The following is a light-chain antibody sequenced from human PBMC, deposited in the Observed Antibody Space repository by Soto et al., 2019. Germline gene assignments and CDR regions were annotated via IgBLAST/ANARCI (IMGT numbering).Light chain of an antibody. V-gene: IGKV1-27*01. CDR1: QDISNY. CDR2: AAS. J-gene: IGKJ1*01. CDR3: QKYNSAPPWT. Sequence: DIQMTQSPSSLSASVGDRVTITCRATQDISNYLAWYQQKPGKVPNLLIYAASTLQSGFPSRFSGSGSGTDFTLTISSLQPEDVATYYCQKYNSAPPWTFGQGTTVEI.